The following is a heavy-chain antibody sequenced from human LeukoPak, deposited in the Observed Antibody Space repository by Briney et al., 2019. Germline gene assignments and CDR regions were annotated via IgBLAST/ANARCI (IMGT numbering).Heavy chain of an antibody. CDR2: IYTSGST. D-gene: IGHD7-27*01. Sequence: SETLSLTCTVSGGSISSGSYYWSWIRQPAGKGLEWIGRIYTSGSTNYNPSLKSRVAISVDTSKNQFSLKLSSVTAADTAVYFCARGFRGDNFDYWGQGTLVTVSS. CDR1: GGSISSGSYY. V-gene: IGHV4-61*02. J-gene: IGHJ4*02. CDR3: ARGFRGDNFDY.